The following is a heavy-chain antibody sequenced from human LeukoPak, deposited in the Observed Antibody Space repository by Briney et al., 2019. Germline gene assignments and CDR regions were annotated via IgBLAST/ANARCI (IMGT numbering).Heavy chain of an antibody. CDR2: ISSRSNYI. J-gene: IGHJ6*02. D-gene: IGHD5-18*01. CDR1: GFTFSSYS. CDR3: ARAYVDTSMVVHMDV. Sequence: KSGGSLRLSCAASGFTFSSYSMNWVRQAPGKGLEWVSSISSRSNYIYYADSVKGRFTISRDNAKNSLYLQVNSLRAEDTAVYYCARAYVDTSMVVHMDVWGQGTTVTVSS. V-gene: IGHV3-21*01.